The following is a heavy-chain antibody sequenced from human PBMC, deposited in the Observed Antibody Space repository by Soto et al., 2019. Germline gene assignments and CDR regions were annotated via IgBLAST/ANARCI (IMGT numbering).Heavy chain of an antibody. CDR3: ARGAMLGTASDGMDV. V-gene: IGHV3-21*02. CDR2: INSRSVYI. J-gene: IGHJ6*02. Sequence: EVQLVESGGGLVKPGESLTLSCAASGFTFSIYSMDWVSRAPGKGLEWVSSINSRSVYIYYGDSVRGRFNISRDNSNNSRYLQMSSLRTDDTAVYFCARGAMLGTASDGMDVWGQGTTVTVSS. CDR1: GFTFSIYS. D-gene: IGHD2-2*01.